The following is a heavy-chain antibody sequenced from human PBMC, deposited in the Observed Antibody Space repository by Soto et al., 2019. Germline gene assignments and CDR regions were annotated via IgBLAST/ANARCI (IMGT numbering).Heavy chain of an antibody. D-gene: IGHD3-16*01. J-gene: IGHJ4*02. CDR2: TYHTGDT. Sequence: SETLSLTCTVSGGSITTSYWSWIRQPPGQGLEWIGYTYHTGDTNYNPSLKSRVTISVDTSKNQFSLRLSTLTAADTAVYYCARGALGGAFDYWGQGALVTVSS. CDR3: ARGALGGAFDY. CDR1: GGSITTSY. V-gene: IGHV4-59*01.